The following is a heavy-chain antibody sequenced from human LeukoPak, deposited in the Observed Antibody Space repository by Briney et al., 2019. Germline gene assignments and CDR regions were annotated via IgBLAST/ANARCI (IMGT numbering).Heavy chain of an antibody. CDR2: ISGSGGST. D-gene: IGHD6-13*01. Sequence: PGGSLRLSCAASGFTFGSYAMSWVRQAPGKGLEWVSAISGSGGSTYCADSVKGRFTISRDNSKNTLYLQMNSLRAEDTAVYYCASVPSSSWYGVYYYYYYMDVWGKGTTVTVSS. CDR3: ASVPSSSWYGVYYYYYYMDV. J-gene: IGHJ6*03. CDR1: GFTFGSYA. V-gene: IGHV3-23*01.